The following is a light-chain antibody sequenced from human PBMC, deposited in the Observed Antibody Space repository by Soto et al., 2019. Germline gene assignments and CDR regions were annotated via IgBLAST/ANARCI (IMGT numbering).Light chain of an antibody. CDR2: WAS. CDR1: QSVLYSTNNKDF. Sequence: DIVMTQSPDSLAVPLGESATISCKSSQSVLYSTNNKDFLAWYQHKPGQPPKLLIYWASTRESGVPDRFSGNGSGTDFTLTITSLQAEDVAVYYCQQYYSTPYTFGQGTKLEIK. V-gene: IGKV4-1*01. J-gene: IGKJ2*01. CDR3: QQYYSTPYT.